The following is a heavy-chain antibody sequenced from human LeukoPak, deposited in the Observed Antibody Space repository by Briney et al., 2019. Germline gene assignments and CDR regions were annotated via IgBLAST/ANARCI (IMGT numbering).Heavy chain of an antibody. V-gene: IGHV3-23*01. Sequence: PGGSLRLSCAASGFTFSSYAMSWVRQAPGKGLEWVSAISGSGGSTYYADSVKGRFTISRDNSKNTLYLQMNSLRAEDTAVYYCAKGGTSSSWYVRRTNWFDPRGQGTLVTVSS. CDR1: GFTFSSYA. J-gene: IGHJ5*02. D-gene: IGHD6-13*01. CDR3: AKGGTSSSWYVRRTNWFDP. CDR2: ISGSGGST.